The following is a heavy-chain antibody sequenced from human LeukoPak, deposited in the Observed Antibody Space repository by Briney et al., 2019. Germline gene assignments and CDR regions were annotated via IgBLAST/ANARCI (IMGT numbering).Heavy chain of an antibody. D-gene: IGHD2-21*02. Sequence: QPGRSLRLSCAASGFTFSSYGMHWVRQAPGKGQEWVAVISYDGSNKYYADSVKGRFTISRDNSKNTLYLQMNSLRAEDTAVYYCAKEYCGGDCYSPNDAFDIWGQGTMVTVSS. CDR3: AKEYCGGDCYSPNDAFDI. CDR1: GFTFSSYG. J-gene: IGHJ3*02. V-gene: IGHV3-30*18. CDR2: ISYDGSNK.